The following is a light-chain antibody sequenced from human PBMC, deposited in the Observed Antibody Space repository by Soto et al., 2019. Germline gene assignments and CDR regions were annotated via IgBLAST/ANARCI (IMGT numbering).Light chain of an antibody. J-gene: IGLJ2*01. Sequence: QPVLTQPASVSGSPGQSITISCTGTSGDVGGYDFVSWYQQHPGKAPKLMIYEVSNRPSGVSTRFSGSKSGDTASLTISGLQAEDEADYYCSSYTSSSGLPYVLFGGGTKLTVL. CDR3: SSYTSSSGLPYVL. CDR1: SGDVGGYDF. V-gene: IGLV2-14*01. CDR2: EVS.